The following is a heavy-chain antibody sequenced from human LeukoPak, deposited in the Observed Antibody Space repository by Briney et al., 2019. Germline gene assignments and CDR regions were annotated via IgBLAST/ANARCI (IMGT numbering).Heavy chain of an antibody. D-gene: IGHD3-22*01. J-gene: IGHJ5*02. V-gene: IGHV4-34*01. CDR2: INHSGST. CDR3: ARVTHYYDSSGYNWFDP. Sequence: SETLSLTCAVYGGSFSGYYWSWIRQPPGKGLEWIGEINHSGSTNYNPSLKSRVTISVDTSKNQFSLKLSSVTAADTAVYYCARVTHYYDSSGYNWFDPWGQGTLVTVSS. CDR1: GGSFSGYY.